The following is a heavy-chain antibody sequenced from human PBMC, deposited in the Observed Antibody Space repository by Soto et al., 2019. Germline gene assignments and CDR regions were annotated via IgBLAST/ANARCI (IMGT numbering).Heavy chain of an antibody. CDR2: IYYSGST. CDR3: ARGPGDGRISY. J-gene: IGHJ4*02. CDR1: GGSISSSDYY. Sequence: QVQLQESGPGLVKPSQTLSLTCTVSGGSISSSDYYWSWIRQPPGKGLEWIGYIYYSGSTYYNPYLKSRITISVDTSKNQFSLKLSSVTAADTAVYYCARGPGDGRISYWGQGTLVTVSS. V-gene: IGHV4-30-4*01. D-gene: IGHD1-26*01.